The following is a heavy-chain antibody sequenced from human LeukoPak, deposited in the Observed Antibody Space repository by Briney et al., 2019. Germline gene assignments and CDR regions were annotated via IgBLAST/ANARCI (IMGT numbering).Heavy chain of an antibody. CDR2: IYTSGST. Sequence: SETLSLTCTVSGGSISSGSYYWSWIRQPAGKGLEWIGRIYTSGSTNYNPSLKSRVTISVDTSKNQFSLKLSSVTAADTAVYYCARGSHCSSTSCYYSPYYYYMDVWGKGTTVTISS. J-gene: IGHJ6*03. CDR1: GGSISSGSYY. D-gene: IGHD2-2*01. CDR3: ARGSHCSSTSCYYSPYYYYMDV. V-gene: IGHV4-61*02.